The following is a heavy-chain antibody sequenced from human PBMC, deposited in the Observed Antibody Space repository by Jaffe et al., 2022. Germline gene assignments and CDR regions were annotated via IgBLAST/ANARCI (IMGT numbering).Heavy chain of an antibody. CDR3: GRDPWPRALDV. Sequence: EVQLVESGGGLVQPGGSLRLSCAASGFTFSSYWMSWVRQAPGKGLEWVANINEDGSVKHHVDSVKGRFTISRDNAKNSLYLQMNTLGAEDTAVYYCGRDPWPRALDVWGQGTMVTVSS. V-gene: IGHV3-7*01. J-gene: IGHJ3*01. CDR2: INEDGSVK. CDR1: GFTFSSYW.